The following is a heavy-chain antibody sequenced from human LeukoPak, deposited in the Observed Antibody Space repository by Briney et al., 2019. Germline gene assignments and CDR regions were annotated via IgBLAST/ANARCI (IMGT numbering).Heavy chain of an antibody. V-gene: IGHV1-69*13. CDR1: GGTFSSYA. CDR2: INPIFGTA. CDR3: ARPLQPVRGVSSGYGLSGMEV. D-gene: IGHD5-12*01. J-gene: IGHJ6*04. Sequence: SVTVSCKPSGGTFSSYAISWVRQAPAQGLEWMGGINPIFGTANYAQKSQGTVTLTAEESTSTAYMELSSLRSEDTAVYYCARPLQPVRGVSSGYGLSGMEVWGKGTTGTVSS.